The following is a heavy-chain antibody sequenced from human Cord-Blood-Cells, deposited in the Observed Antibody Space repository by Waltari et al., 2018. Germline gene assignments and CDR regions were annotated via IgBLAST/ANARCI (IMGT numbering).Heavy chain of an antibody. CDR3: TSRVGATYY. V-gene: IGHV3-73*02. CDR1: GFTFSGSA. CDR2: IRSKANSYAT. D-gene: IGHD1-26*01. J-gene: IGHJ4*02. Sequence: EVQLVESGGGLVQPGGSLKLSCAASGFTFSGSAMHWVRQASGKGLEWVVRIRSKANSYATAYAGSVKGRFTISRDDSKNTAYLQMNSLKTEDTAVYYCTSRVGATYYWGQGTLVTVSS.